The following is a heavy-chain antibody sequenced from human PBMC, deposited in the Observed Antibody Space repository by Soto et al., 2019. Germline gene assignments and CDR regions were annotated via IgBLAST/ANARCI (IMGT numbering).Heavy chain of an antibody. CDR1: GYTLTELS. J-gene: IGHJ6*03. V-gene: IGHV1-24*01. Sequence: GASVKVSCKVSGYTLTELSMHWVRQAPGKGLEWMGGFDPEDGETIYAQKFQGRVTMTEDTSTDTAYMELSSLRSEDTAVYYCATMAVMTLLDYYYYYMDVWGKGTTVTVSS. D-gene: IGHD3-16*01. CDR2: FDPEDGET. CDR3: ATMAVMTLLDYYYYYMDV.